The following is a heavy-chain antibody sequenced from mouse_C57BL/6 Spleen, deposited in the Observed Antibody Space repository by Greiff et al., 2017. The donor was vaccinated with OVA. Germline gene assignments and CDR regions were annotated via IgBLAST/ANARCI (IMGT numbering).Heavy chain of an antibody. Sequence: EVQLVESGPGLVKPSQSLSLTCSVTGYSITSGYYWNWIRQFPGNKLEWMGYISYDGSNNYNPSLKNRISITRDTSKNQFFLKLNSVTTEDTATYYGARSLNYYGSSYGFAYWGQGTLVTVSA. CDR3: ARSLNYYGSSYGFAY. D-gene: IGHD1-1*01. CDR2: ISYDGSN. CDR1: GYSITSGYY. V-gene: IGHV3-6*01. J-gene: IGHJ3*01.